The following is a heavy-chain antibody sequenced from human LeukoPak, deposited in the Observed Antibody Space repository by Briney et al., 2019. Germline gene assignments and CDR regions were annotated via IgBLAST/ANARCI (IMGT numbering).Heavy chain of an antibody. J-gene: IGHJ5*02. CDR1: GYSISSGYY. Sequence: SETLSLTCSVSGYSISSGYYWGWIRQPPGKGLEWIGSIYQSGSTYYNPSLKSRVTISVDTSKNQFSLKLSSVTAADTAVYYCARGDAIVNWFDPWGQGTLVTVSS. CDR3: ARGDAIVNWFDP. CDR2: IYQSGST. D-gene: IGHD2-15*01. V-gene: IGHV4-38-2*02.